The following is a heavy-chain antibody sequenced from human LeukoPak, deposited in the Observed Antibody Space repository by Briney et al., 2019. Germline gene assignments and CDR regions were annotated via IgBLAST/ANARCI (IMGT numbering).Heavy chain of an antibody. D-gene: IGHD3-22*01. V-gene: IGHV4-61*02. CDR1: GGTISSGNYY. J-gene: IGHJ6*03. CDR2: IYSSGST. Sequence: PSETLSLTCTVSGGTISSGNYYWSWIRQPAGKGLEWIGRIYSSGSTNYNPSLKSRVTISVDTSKNQFSLMLSSVTAADTALYYCARIRDGGYGYYYYYMDVWGKGTTVTVSS. CDR3: ARIRDGGYGYYYYYMDV.